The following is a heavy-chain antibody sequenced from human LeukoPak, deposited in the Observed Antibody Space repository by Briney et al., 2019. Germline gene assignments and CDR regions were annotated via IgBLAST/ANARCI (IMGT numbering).Heavy chain of an antibody. CDR3: ARYRDYAFDY. Sequence: GGSLRLSCAASGFTFSSYIMNWVRQAAGKGLEWISYISTTSVMYYADSVKGRFTISRDNAKNSLYLQMNSLRDEDTAVYYCARYRDYAFDYWGQGTLVTVSS. J-gene: IGHJ4*02. D-gene: IGHD4-17*01. V-gene: IGHV3-48*02. CDR1: GFTFSSYI. CDR2: ISTTSVM.